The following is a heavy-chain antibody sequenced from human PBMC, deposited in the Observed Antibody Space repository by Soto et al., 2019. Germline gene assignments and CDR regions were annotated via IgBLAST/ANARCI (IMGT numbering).Heavy chain of an antibody. D-gene: IGHD6-6*01. Sequence: PSETLSLTCTVSGGSISSYYWSCIRQPAGKRLEWIGRIYTSGSTNYNPSLKSRVTMSVDTSKNQFSLKLSSVTAADTAVYYCARDISYSSSSQGWFDPWGQGTLVTVYS. CDR2: IYTSGST. V-gene: IGHV4-4*07. J-gene: IGHJ5*02. CDR1: GGSISSYY. CDR3: ARDISYSSSSQGWFDP.